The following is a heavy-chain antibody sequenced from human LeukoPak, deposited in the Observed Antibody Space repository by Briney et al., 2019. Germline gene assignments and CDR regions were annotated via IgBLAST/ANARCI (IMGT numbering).Heavy chain of an antibody. D-gene: IGHD1-26*01. Sequence: GGSLRLSCAASGFTFDDYGMSWVRQAPGKGLEWVSGINWNGGSTGYADSVKGRFTISRDNAKNSLYLQMNSLRAEDTALYYCARDFSSGSYSAYFDYWGQGTLVTVSS. J-gene: IGHJ4*02. CDR3: ARDFSSGSYSAYFDY. CDR2: INWNGGST. V-gene: IGHV3-20*04. CDR1: GFTFDDYG.